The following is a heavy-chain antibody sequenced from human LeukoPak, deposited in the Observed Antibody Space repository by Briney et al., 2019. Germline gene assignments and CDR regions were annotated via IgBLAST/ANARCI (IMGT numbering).Heavy chain of an antibody. CDR1: GGSFSGYY. CDR3: ARATPLAARFDP. CDR2: INHSGST. Sequence: PSETLSLTCAVYGGSFSGYYWSWIRQPPGKGLEWIGEINHSGSTNYNPSLKSRVTISVDTSKNQFSLKLSSVTAADTAVYYCARATPLAARFDPWGQGTLVTVSS. V-gene: IGHV4-34*01. D-gene: IGHD6-6*01. J-gene: IGHJ5*02.